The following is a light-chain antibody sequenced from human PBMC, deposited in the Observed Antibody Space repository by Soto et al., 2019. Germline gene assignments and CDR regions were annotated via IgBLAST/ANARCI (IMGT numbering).Light chain of an antibody. J-gene: IGLJ2*01. CDR1: NIAIKS. CDR3: QVWDSSSDHRVV. CDR2: DDG. Sequence: SYELTQAPSVSVAPGQTARITCGGNNIAIKSVHWYQQKPGQAPVLVVDDDGDRPSGIPERFSGSNSGNTATLTITRVEAWDEADYHCQVWDSSSDHRVVFGGGTKLTVL. V-gene: IGLV3-21*02.